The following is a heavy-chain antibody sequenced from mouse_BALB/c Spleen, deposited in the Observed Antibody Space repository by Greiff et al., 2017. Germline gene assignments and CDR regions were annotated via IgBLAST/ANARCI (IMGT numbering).Heavy chain of an antibody. V-gene: IGHV3-8*02. Sequence: EVHLVESGPSLVKPSQTLSLTCSVTGDSITSGYWNWIRKFPGNKLEYMGYISYSGSTYYNPSLKSRISITRDTSKNQYYLQLNSVTTEDTATYYCAREGTGSSPYWYFDVWGAGTTVTVSS. CDR3: AREGTGSSPYWYFDV. D-gene: IGHD1-1*01. CDR2: ISYSGST. CDR1: GDSITSGY. J-gene: IGHJ1*01.